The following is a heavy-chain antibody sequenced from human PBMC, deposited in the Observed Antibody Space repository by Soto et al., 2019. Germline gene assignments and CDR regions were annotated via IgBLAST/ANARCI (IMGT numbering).Heavy chain of an antibody. D-gene: IGHD3-10*01. V-gene: IGHV4-4*07. CDR3: ARGRYYGSGNKNWFDP. Sequence: SETLSLTCTFSGGSISSYYWSWIRQPAGKGLEWIGRIYTSGSTNYNPSLKSRVTMSVDTSKNQFSLKLSSVTAADTAVYYCARGRYYGSGNKNWFDPWGQGTLVTVSS. CDR1: GGSISSYY. CDR2: IYTSGST. J-gene: IGHJ5*02.